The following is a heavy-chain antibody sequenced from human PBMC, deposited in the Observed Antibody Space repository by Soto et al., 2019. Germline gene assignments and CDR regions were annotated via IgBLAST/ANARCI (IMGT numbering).Heavy chain of an antibody. CDR2: IYYSGST. Sequence: PSETLSLTCTVSGGSISSYYCSWIRQPPGKGLEWIGYIYYSGSTNYNPSLKSRVTISVDTSKNQFSLKLSSVTAADTAVYYCARDGLDQYYGMDVWGQGTTVT. CDR3: ARDGLDQYYGMDV. CDR1: GGSISSYY. D-gene: IGHD1-1*01. V-gene: IGHV4-59*01. J-gene: IGHJ6*02.